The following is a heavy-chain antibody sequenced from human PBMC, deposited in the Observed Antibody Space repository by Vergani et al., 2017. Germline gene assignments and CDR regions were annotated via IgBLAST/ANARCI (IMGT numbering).Heavy chain of an antibody. Sequence: QVTLKESGPVLVKPTETLTLTCTVSGFSLSNARMGVSWIRQPPGKALKCLAHIFSNDEKSYSTTLKSRLTISKDTSKNQVVLTMTNMDPLDTAVYYCARGSSSSSHYYYYYGMDVWGQGP. CDR1: GFSLSNARMG. V-gene: IGHV2-26*01. D-gene: IGHD6-6*01. CDR2: IFSNDEK. CDR3: ARGSSSSSHYYYYYGMDV. J-gene: IGHJ6*02.